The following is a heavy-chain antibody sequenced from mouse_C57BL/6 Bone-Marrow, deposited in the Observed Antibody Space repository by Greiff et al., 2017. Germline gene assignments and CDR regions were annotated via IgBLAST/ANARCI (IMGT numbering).Heavy chain of an antibody. CDR2: INYDGSST. CDR1: GFTFSDYY. Sequence: EVKLVESEGGLVQPGSSMKLSCTASGFTFSDYYMAWVRQVPEKGLEWVANINYDGSSTYYLDSLKSRFIISSDNAKNILYLKMSSLKSEDTATYYCARDHLYGNYWYFDVWGTGTTVTVSS. D-gene: IGHD2-1*01. J-gene: IGHJ1*03. CDR3: ARDHLYGNYWYFDV. V-gene: IGHV5-16*01.